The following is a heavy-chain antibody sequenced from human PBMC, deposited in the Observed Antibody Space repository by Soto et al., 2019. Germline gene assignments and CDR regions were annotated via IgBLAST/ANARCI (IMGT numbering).Heavy chain of an antibody. CDR2: IYYSGST. CDR1: GGSISSSSYY. CDR3: ASPIVAAGTYYYYGMDV. V-gene: IGHV4-39*01. D-gene: IGHD6-13*01. Sequence: SETLSLTCTVSGGSISSSSYYWGWIRQPPGKGLEWIGSIYYSGSTYYNPSLKSRVTISVDTSKNQFSLKLSSVTAADTAVYYCASPIVAAGTYYYYGMDVWGQGTTVIVSS. J-gene: IGHJ6*02.